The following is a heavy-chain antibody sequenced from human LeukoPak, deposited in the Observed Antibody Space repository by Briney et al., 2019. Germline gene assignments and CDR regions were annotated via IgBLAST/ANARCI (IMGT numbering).Heavy chain of an antibody. V-gene: IGHV1-69*01. CDR2: IIPIFGTA. CDR3: ARDALHSRPFDY. CDR1: GGTFSSYA. Sequence: GSSVKVSCKASGGTFSSYAISWVRQAPGQGLEWMGGIIPIFGTANYAQKFQGRVTITADGSTSTAYMELGSLRSEDTAVYYCARDALHSRPFDYWGQGTLVTVSS. J-gene: IGHJ4*02.